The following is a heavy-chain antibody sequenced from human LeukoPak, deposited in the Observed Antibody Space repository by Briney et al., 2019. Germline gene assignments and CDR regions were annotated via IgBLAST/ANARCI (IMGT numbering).Heavy chain of an antibody. CDR2: IIPIFGTA. D-gene: IGHD6-13*01. Sequence: SVKVSCKASGYTFTSYDINWVRQATGQGLEWMGGIIPIFGTANYAQKFQGRVTITADESTSTAYMELSSLRSEDTAVYYCAREYSRGFDYWGQGTLVTVSS. CDR1: GYTFTSYD. V-gene: IGHV1-69*13. J-gene: IGHJ4*02. CDR3: AREYSRGFDY.